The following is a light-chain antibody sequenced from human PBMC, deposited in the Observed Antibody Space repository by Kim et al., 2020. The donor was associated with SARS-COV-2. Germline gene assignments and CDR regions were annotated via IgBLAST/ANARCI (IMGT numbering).Light chain of an antibody. CDR3: QQSYTFPRT. CDR2: AAS. Sequence: DIQMTQSPSSLSASVGDRVTITCRTSQRISSSLNWYQQKPATAPKLLIYAASGLQSGVPSRFSGSGSGTDFTLTINGLQPEDFATYFCQQSYTFPRTFGQGTKVDIK. V-gene: IGKV1-39*01. J-gene: IGKJ1*01. CDR1: QRISSS.